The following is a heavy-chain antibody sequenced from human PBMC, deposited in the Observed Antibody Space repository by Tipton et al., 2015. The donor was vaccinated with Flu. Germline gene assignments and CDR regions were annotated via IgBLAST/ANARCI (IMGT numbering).Heavy chain of an antibody. Sequence: TLSLTCTVSGDSIRSSNYYWGWIRQPPGKGLEWIGNIFHSGNMYHNPSLTSRATISVDTSKNQFSLKLSSVTAADTAVYYCARRDYSNYVSEPKNWFDPWGQGALVTVSS. J-gene: IGHJ5*02. V-gene: IGHV4-39*07. CDR3: ARRDYSNYVSEPKNWFDP. D-gene: IGHD4-11*01. CDR2: IFHSGNM. CDR1: GDSIRSSNYY.